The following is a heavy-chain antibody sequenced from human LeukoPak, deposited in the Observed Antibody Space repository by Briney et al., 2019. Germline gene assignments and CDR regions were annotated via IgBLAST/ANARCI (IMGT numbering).Heavy chain of an antibody. CDR3: ARARYCSSTSCFNAPSDAFDI. Sequence: GGSLRLTCAASGFTFSSYWMSWVRQAPGKGLEWVANIKQHGSEKYYVDSVKGRFTISRDNAKNSLYLQMNSLRAEDTAVYYCARARYCSSTSCFNAPSDAFDIWGQGTMVTVSS. D-gene: IGHD2-2*01. CDR1: GFTFSSYW. V-gene: IGHV3-7*01. J-gene: IGHJ3*02. CDR2: IKQHGSEK.